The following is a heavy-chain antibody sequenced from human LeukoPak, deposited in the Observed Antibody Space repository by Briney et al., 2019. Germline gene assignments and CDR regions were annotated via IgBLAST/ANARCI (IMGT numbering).Heavy chain of an antibody. Sequence: GASVKVSCKASGYSFANFGISWVRQAPGQGLEWMGWIGAYNGHTKYAQNLQGRLTMTTDTSTSTAYMELRSLRSDDTAVYYCARDLGYGDYGYWGQGTLVTVSS. CDR3: ARDLGYGDYGY. D-gene: IGHD4-17*01. CDR1: GYSFANFG. J-gene: IGHJ4*02. V-gene: IGHV1-18*01. CDR2: IGAYNGHT.